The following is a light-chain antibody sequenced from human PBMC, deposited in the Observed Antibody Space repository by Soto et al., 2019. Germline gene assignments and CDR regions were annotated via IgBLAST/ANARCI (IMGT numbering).Light chain of an antibody. CDR1: QTIKSY. J-gene: IGKJ1*01. Sequence: DIQMTQSPSSLSAYVGDRVIITCRASQTIKSYLHWYQQKPGKAPKVLISTASNLESGVPSRFSGGGSGTDFTLTISSLQPEDFATCCCQPTYGARRTFGQGTKVEIE. V-gene: IGKV1-39*01. CDR3: QPTYGARRT. CDR2: TAS.